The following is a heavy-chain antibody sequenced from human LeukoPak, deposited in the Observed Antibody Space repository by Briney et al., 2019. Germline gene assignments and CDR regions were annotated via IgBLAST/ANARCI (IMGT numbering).Heavy chain of an antibody. Sequence: PSETLSLTCAVYGGSFSGYYWSWIRQPPGKGLEWIGEINHSGSTNYNPSLKRRVTISVDTSKNQFSLKLSSVTAADTAVYYCARSVDTAMVHFDYWAREPWSPSPQ. D-gene: IGHD5-18*01. V-gene: IGHV4-34*01. CDR3: ARSVDTAMVHFDY. CDR2: INHSGST. CDR1: GGSFSGYY. J-gene: IGHJ4*02.